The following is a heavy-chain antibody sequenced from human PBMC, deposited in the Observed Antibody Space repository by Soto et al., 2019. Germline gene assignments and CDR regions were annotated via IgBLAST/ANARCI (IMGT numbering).Heavy chain of an antibody. Sequence: PSETLSLTCTVSGGSISSGGYYWSWIRQHPGKGLEWIGYIYYSGSTYYNPSLKSRVTISVDTSKNQFSLKLSSVTAADTAVYYCARDGYSSGWYDWFDPWGQGTLVTVSS. CDR1: GGSISSGGYY. CDR2: IYYSGST. D-gene: IGHD6-19*01. V-gene: IGHV4-31*03. J-gene: IGHJ5*02. CDR3: ARDGYSSGWYDWFDP.